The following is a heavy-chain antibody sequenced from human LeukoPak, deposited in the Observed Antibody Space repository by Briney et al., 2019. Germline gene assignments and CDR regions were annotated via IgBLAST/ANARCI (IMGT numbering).Heavy chain of an antibody. CDR2: IRYDGSNK. CDR3: AKDNSIVGAIDP. Sequence: GGSLRPSCAASGFTFSSYGMHWVRQAPGKGLEWVAFIRYDGSNKYYADSVKGRFTISRDNSKNTLYLQMNSLRAEDTAVYYCAKDNSIVGAIDPWGQGTLVTVSS. J-gene: IGHJ5*02. D-gene: IGHD1-26*01. CDR1: GFTFSSYG. V-gene: IGHV3-30*02.